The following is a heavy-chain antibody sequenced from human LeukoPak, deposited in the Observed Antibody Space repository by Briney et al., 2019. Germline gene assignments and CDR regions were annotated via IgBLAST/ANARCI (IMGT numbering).Heavy chain of an antibody. Sequence: KPSETLSLTCTVSGGSISSYYWSWIRQPPGKGLEWIGYIYYSGSTNYNPSLKSRVTISVDTSKDQFSLKLSSVTAADTAVYYFAGECDSSNCHRWFDPWGQGTLVTGSS. CDR1: GGSISSYY. V-gene: IGHV4-59*01. J-gene: IGHJ5*02. CDR3: AGECDSSNCHRWFDP. D-gene: IGHD6-13*01. CDR2: IYYSGST.